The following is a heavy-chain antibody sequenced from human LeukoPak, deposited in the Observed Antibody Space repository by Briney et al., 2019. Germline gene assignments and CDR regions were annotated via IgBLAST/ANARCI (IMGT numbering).Heavy chain of an antibody. CDR1: GFTFSSYA. J-gene: IGHJ4*02. V-gene: IGHV3-23*01. D-gene: IGHD3-9*01. CDR3: AKDHYDILTGYYNPLDY. Sequence: PGGSLRLSCAASGFTFSSYAMSWVRQAPGKGLEWVSAISGSGGSTYYADSVKGRLTISRDNSKNTLYLQMNSLRAEDTAVYYCAKDHYDILTGYYNPLDYWGQGTLVTVSS. CDR2: ISGSGGST.